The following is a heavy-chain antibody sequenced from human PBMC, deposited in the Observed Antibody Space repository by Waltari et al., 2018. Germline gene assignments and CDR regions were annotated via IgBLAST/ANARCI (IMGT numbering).Heavy chain of an antibody. D-gene: IGHD3-3*01. J-gene: IGHJ5*02. CDR1: GGSITSSRYY. Sequence: QLQLQESGPGLVKPSETLSITCTVSGGSITSSRYYCGWIRQPPGKGLEWIGSIYYSGSTYYNPSLKSRVTISVDTSKNQFSLKLSSVTAADTAVYYCARDTYYDFWSGLGPWGQGTLVTVSS. CDR2: IYYSGST. V-gene: IGHV4-39*07. CDR3: ARDTYYDFWSGLGP.